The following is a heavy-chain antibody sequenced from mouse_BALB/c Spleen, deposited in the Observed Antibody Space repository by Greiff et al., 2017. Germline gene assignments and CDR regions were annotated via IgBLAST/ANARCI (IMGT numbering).Heavy chain of an antibody. CDR1: GFNIKDTY. D-gene: IGHD2-3*01. V-gene: IGHV14-3*02. J-gene: IGHJ4*01. CDR2: IDPANGNT. CDR3: ARCDGYYYAMDY. Sequence: EVQLHQSGAELVKPGASVKLSCKASGFNIKDTYMHWVKQRPEQGLEWIGRIDPANGNTKYDPKFQGKATITADTSSNTAYLQLSSLTSEDTAVYYCARCDGYYYAMDYWGQGTSLTVSS.